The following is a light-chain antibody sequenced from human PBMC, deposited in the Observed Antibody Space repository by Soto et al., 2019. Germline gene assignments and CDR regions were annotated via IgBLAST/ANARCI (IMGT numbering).Light chain of an antibody. V-gene: IGKV3D-15*01. CDR2: GAS. J-gene: IGKJ5*01. CDR3: QQYNNWPPIT. CDR1: KRVSSSY. Sequence: IVMEQSGATLSLCTRERSTRERATLSCRTSKRVSSSYLAWYQPKPGQAPRLLNYGASSRATGIPDRFSGSCWRAYFILTSSLQSEDFAIYYCQQYNNWPPITFGQGTRLEIK.